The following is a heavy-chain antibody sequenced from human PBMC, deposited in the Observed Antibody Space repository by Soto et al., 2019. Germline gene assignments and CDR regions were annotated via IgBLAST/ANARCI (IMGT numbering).Heavy chain of an antibody. J-gene: IGHJ4*02. Sequence: SETLSLTCTVAGGSISSSTYYWGWVRQPPGKGLEWIGNIYYSGSTYYNPSLKSRVTISVDTSKKQFSLKLSSVTAADTAVYYCATLHYYDGSRLDYWGQGTLVTVSS. CDR2: IYYSGST. V-gene: IGHV4-39*01. CDR1: GGSISSSTYY. CDR3: ATLHYYDGSRLDY. D-gene: IGHD3-22*01.